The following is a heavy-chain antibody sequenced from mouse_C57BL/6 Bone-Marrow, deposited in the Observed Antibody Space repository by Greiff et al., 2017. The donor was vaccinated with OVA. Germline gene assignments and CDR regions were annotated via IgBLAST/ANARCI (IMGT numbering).Heavy chain of an antibody. D-gene: IGHD1-1*01. V-gene: IGHV14-4*01. CDR2: IDPENGDT. Sequence: VQLQQSGAELVRPGASVKLSCTASGFTIKDDYMHWVKQRPEQGLEWIGWIDPENGDTEYASKFKGKATITADTSSNTAYMQLSSLTSEDTAGYYGTTHYALFDYWGQGTTLTVSS. J-gene: IGHJ2*01. CDR1: GFTIKDDY. CDR3: TTHYALFDY.